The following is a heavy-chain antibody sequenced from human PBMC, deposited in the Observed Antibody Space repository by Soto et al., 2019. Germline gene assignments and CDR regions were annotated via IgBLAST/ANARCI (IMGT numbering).Heavy chain of an antibody. CDR3: AREGLRFLEWLLLYYMDV. Sequence: GGSLRLSCAASGFTFSSYWMSWVRQAPGKGLEWVANIKQDGSEKYYVDSVKGRFTISRDNAKNSLYLQMNSLRAEDTAVYYCAREGLRFLEWLLLYYMDVWGKGTTVTVSS. CDR1: GFTFSSYW. J-gene: IGHJ6*03. D-gene: IGHD3-3*01. V-gene: IGHV3-7*01. CDR2: IKQDGSEK.